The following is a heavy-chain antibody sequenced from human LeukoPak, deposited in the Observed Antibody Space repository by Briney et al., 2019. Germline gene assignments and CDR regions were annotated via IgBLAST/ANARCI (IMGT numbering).Heavy chain of an antibody. CDR2: IYYSGST. J-gene: IGHJ4*02. CDR3: ARHHRSERHYYDRSGYPPPVDY. D-gene: IGHD3-22*01. CDR1: GGSISSYY. Sequence: SETLSLTCTVSGGSISSYYWSWIRQPPGNGLEWIGYIYYSGSTNYNPSLKSRVTISVDTSKNQFSLKLSSVTAADTAVYYCARHHRSERHYYDRSGYPPPVDYWGQGTLVTVSS. V-gene: IGHV4-59*08.